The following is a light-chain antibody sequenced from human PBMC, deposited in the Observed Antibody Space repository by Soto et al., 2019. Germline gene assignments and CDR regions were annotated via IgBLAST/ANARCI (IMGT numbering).Light chain of an antibody. J-gene: IGLJ2*01. CDR1: SSDVGGYDY. CDR3: TSDRTTSQSVL. V-gene: IGLV2-14*03. Sequence: QSVLTQPASVSGSPGQSITISCTGSSSDVGGYDYVSCYQQHPGKPRKLIIYDVSNRPSGVSNRFSDSKSGNTDSMTISGLQAEDEADYYCTSDRTTSQSVLFGGGTKPTVL. CDR2: DVS.